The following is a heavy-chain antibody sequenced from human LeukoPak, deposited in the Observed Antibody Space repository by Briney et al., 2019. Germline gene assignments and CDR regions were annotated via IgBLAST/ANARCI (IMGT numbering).Heavy chain of an antibody. J-gene: IGHJ4*02. CDR2: ISTYNGHT. D-gene: IGHD3-22*01. CDR3: ARDDYYYDSVGYYYLDY. CDR1: GYIFISYG. V-gene: IGHV1-18*04. Sequence: ASVKVSCKASGYIFISYGINWVRQAPGQGLEWMGWISTYNGHTNFTQKFQDRVTLTTDTSTNTAYMELRGLRSDDTAVYYCARDDYYYDSVGYYYLDYWGQGTLVTVPS.